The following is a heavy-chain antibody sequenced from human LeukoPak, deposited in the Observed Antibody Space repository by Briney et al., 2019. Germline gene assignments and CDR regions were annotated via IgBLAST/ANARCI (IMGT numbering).Heavy chain of an antibody. J-gene: IGHJ3*02. Sequence: SETLSLTCTVSGVSISSYYWSWIRQPAPKGLEWIGRIHTSRSTNYNTSLKSRVTISVDTSKNQFSLKLNSVTAADTAVYYCAREVYYVRSGYLKAFHIWGQGTMVTVSS. V-gene: IGHV4-4*07. CDR1: GVSISSYY. CDR3: AREVYYVRSGYLKAFHI. CDR2: IHTSRST. D-gene: IGHD3-22*01.